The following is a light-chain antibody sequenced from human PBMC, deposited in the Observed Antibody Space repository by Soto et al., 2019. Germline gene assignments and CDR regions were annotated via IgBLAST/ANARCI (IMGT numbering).Light chain of an antibody. CDR1: SSDIGSYNY. CDR3: VSYTSSSTWV. V-gene: IGLV2-14*01. Sequence: QSALTQPASMSGSPGQSITISCTGTSSDIGSYNYVSWYQQHPGKVPKLMIYDVTDRPSGVSNRFSGSKSGNTASLTISGLQGEDEADYYCVSYTSSSTWVFGGGTKLTVL. J-gene: IGLJ3*02. CDR2: DVT.